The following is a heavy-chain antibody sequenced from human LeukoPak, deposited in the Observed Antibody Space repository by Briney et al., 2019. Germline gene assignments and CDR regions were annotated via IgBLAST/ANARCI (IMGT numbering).Heavy chain of an antibody. CDR2: IIPIFGTA. CDR3: ARADRAVAGNYYYGMDV. CDR1: GGTFSSYA. V-gene: IGHV1-69*13. Sequence: ASVKVSCKASGGTFSSYAISWVRQAPGQGLEWMGGIIPIFGTANYAQKFQGRVTITADESTSTAYMELSSLRSEDTAVYYCARADRAVAGNYYYGMDVWGQGTTGTVSS. J-gene: IGHJ6*02. D-gene: IGHD6-19*01.